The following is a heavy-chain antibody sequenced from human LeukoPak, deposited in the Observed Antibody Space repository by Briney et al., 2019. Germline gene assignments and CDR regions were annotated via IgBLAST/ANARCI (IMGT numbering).Heavy chain of an antibody. CDR2: IYYSGST. CDR1: GGSISSSSSY. CDR3: ARGVARSSKFHFSYYFDY. J-gene: IGHJ4*02. V-gene: IGHV4-39*07. D-gene: IGHD6-6*01. Sequence: SETLPLTCTVSGGSISSSSSYWGWIRQPPGKGLEWIASIYYSGSTFYNPSLKSRVTISVDTSKNQFSLKLSSVTAADTAVYYCARGVARSSKFHFSYYFDYWGQGTLVTVSS.